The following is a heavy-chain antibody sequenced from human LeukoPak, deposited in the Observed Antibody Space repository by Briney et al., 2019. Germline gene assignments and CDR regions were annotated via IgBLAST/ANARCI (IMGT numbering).Heavy chain of an antibody. V-gene: IGHV4-59*01. CDR2: IYYSGST. D-gene: IGHD3-9*01. CDR1: GGSISSYY. CDR3: ARFEGYDFLTGYAYYFDY. J-gene: IGHJ4*02. Sequence: SETLSLTCTVSGGSISSYYWSWIRQPPGKAVEWIGYIYYSGSTNYNPSLKSRVTISVDTSKNQFSLKLNSVTAADTAVYYCARFEGYDFLTGYAYYFDYWGQGALVTVSA.